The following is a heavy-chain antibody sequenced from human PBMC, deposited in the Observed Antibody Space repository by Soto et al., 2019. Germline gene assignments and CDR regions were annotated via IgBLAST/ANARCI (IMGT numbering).Heavy chain of an antibody. D-gene: IGHD2-21*02. V-gene: IGHV1-69*01. CDR2: ISPFFGTT. CDR3: AREVVTETTRGSFDS. Sequence: QVHLVQSGADGRKSGSSVRVSCTASGGGTLSNDAISCVRQAPGQGLEWLGRISPFFGTTDYSQSFQGRLTMTSDGSTGTVYMDLRRLKSDDTAVYYCAREVVTETTRGSFDSWGQGTLVTVAS. CDR1: GGGTLSNDA. J-gene: IGHJ4*02.